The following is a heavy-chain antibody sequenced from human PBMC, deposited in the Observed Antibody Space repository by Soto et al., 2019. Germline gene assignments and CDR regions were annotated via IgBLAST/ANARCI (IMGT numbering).Heavy chain of an antibody. D-gene: IGHD1-26*01. CDR2: VIPILGQT. V-gene: IGHV1-69*01. CDR3: VRGGGVGAPPGADY. CDR1: GVIFSSYA. J-gene: IGHJ4*02. Sequence: QVQLVQSGAEVKKPGSSVKVSCKASGVIFSSYAISWLRQAPGQGLEWMGAVIPILGQTYYAQNFQDRVTITADESTRTAYMDLISRRSDDTAVYFCVRGGGVGAPPGADYWGQGPRVTVSS.